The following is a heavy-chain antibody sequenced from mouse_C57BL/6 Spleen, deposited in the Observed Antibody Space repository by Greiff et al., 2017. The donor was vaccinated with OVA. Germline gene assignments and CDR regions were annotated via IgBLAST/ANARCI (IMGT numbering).Heavy chain of an antibody. CDR1: GYTFTDYY. CDR2: INPYNGGT. J-gene: IGHJ2*01. Sequence: VQLQQSGPVLVKPGASVKMSCKASGYTFTDYYMNWVKQSHGKSLEWIGVINPYNGGTSYNQKFKGKATLTVDKSSSTAYMELNSLTSEDSAVYYCASDSSGYARPYFDYWGQGTTLTVSA. CDR3: ASDSSGYARPYFDY. D-gene: IGHD3-2*02. V-gene: IGHV1-19*01.